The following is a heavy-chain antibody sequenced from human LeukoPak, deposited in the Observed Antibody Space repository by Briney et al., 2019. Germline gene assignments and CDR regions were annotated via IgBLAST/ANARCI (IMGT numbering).Heavy chain of an antibody. Sequence: GASVKVSCKASGYTYTSYTISWVRQAPGQGLEWMGWINPNSGGTNYAQKFQGRVTMTRDTSISTAYMELSRLRSDDTAVYYCARVEDYAGDYWGQGTLVTVSS. J-gene: IGHJ4*02. D-gene: IGHD4-17*01. CDR2: INPNSGGT. CDR1: GYTYTSYT. V-gene: IGHV1-2*02. CDR3: ARVEDYAGDY.